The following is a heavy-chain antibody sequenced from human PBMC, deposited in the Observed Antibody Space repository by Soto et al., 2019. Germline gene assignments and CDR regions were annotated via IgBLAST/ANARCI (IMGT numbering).Heavy chain of an antibody. D-gene: IGHD2-2*01. CDR2: ISYDGSNK. Sequence: LRLSCAASGFTFSSYAMHWVRQAPGKGLEWVAVISYDGSNKYYADSVKGRFTISRDNSKNTLYLQMNSLRAEDTAVYYCASGNLGYCSSTSRCLTASQWLRWGQGTLVTVSS. J-gene: IGHJ4*02. CDR1: GFTFSSYA. V-gene: IGHV3-30-3*01. CDR3: ASGNLGYCSSTSRCLTASQWLR.